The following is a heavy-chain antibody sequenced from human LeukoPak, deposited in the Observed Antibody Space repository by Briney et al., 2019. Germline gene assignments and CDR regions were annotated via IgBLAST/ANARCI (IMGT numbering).Heavy chain of an antibody. CDR3: AKDRYYGSGRPPRAAFDI. J-gene: IGHJ3*02. V-gene: IGHV3-53*01. CDR1: GFTASSNY. CDR2: IYSGGST. D-gene: IGHD3-10*01. Sequence: GGSLRLSCAASGFTASSNYMSWVRQAPGKGLEWVSVIYSGGSTYYADSVKGRFTISRDNSKNTLYLQMNSLRAEDTAIYYCAKDRYYGSGRPPRAAFDIWGQGTMVTVSS.